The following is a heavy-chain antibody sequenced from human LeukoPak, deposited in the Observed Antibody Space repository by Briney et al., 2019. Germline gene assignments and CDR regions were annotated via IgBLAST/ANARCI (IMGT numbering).Heavy chain of an antibody. J-gene: IGHJ3*02. CDR2: MYNSGSI. CDR3: ARNETSGYFDI. CDR1: GGSISSSTHY. Sequence: PSETLSLTCTVSGGSISSSTHYWGWHRQSPGKGLEWIGSMYNSGSISYNPSLRSRVTITVDTSKNQFSLNFNSVTAADTALYFCARNETSGYFDIWGQGTMVTVSS. D-gene: IGHD3-22*01. V-gene: IGHV4-39*01.